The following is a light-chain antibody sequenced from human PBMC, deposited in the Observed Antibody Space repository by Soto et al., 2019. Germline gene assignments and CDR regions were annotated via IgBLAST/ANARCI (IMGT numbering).Light chain of an antibody. V-gene: IGLV2-14*01. CDR1: SSDVGGYNS. CDR2: EVR. Sequence: QSALTQPASVSGSPGQSITISCTGTSSDVGGYNSVSWYQQHPGKAPKLMIYEVRNRPSGVSNRFSGSKSGNTASLTISGLQAEDEADYYCSSYTNINTRACVFGTGTKVTVL. CDR3: SSYTNINTRACV. J-gene: IGLJ1*01.